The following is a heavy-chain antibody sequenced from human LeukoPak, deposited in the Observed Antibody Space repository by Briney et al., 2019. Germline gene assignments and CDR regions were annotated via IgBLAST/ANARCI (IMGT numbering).Heavy chain of an antibody. Sequence: SETLSLTCTVSGGSISSYYWSWIRQPPGKGLEWIGYIYYSGSTNYNPSLKSRVTISVDTSKNQFSLKLSSVTAADTAVYYCARFNKGKSYYYYGMDVWGQGTTVTVSS. V-gene: IGHV4-59*01. CDR2: IYYSGST. D-gene: IGHD1/OR15-1a*01. CDR3: ARFNKGKSYYYYGMDV. CDR1: GGSISSYY. J-gene: IGHJ6*02.